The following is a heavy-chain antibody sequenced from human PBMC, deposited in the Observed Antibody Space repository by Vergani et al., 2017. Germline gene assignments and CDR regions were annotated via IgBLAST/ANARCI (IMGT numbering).Heavy chain of an antibody. D-gene: IGHD2-2*01. CDR3: ARDPDIVVVPAAPYYYYYYGMDV. V-gene: IGHV1-18*04. CDR2: ISAYNGNT. J-gene: IGHJ6*02. Sequence: QVQLVQSGAEVKKPGASVKVSCKASGYTFTSYGISWVRQAPGQGLEWMGWISAYNGNTNYAQKIQGRVTMTTDTSRSTAYMELRSLRSDDTAVYYCARDPDIVVVPAAPYYYYYYGMDVWGQGTTVTVSS. CDR1: GYTFTSYG.